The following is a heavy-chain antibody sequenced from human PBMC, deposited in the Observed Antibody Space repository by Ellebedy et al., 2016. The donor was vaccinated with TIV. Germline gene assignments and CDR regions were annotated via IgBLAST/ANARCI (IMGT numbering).Heavy chain of an antibody. CDR1: GLTLSSYA. V-gene: IGHV3-23*01. CDR3: AKNAYGSGSHFYFDY. J-gene: IGHJ4*02. Sequence: GGSLRLXXAASGLTLSSYAMSWVRQAPGKGLEWVSVISGNGYSIYYADSVKGRFTISRDDSKNTLFLQMNGLRAEDTAVYYCAKNAYGSGSHFYFDYWGQGSLVTVSS. CDR2: ISGNGYSI. D-gene: IGHD3-10*01.